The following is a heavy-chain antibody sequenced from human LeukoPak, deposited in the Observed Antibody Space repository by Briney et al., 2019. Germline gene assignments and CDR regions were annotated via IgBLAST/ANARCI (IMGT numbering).Heavy chain of an antibody. J-gene: IGHJ4*02. CDR1: GGSISSSSYY. Sequence: SETLSLTCTVSGGSISSSSYYWGWIRQSPGKGLEWIGSIYYSGYTYYNPSLKSRVTISVDTSKNESSLKLSSVTAADTAVYYCARGDLGYCSGGSCYWHNWGQGTLVTVSS. D-gene: IGHD2-15*01. CDR2: IYYSGYT. V-gene: IGHV4-39*07. CDR3: ARGDLGYCSGGSCYWHN.